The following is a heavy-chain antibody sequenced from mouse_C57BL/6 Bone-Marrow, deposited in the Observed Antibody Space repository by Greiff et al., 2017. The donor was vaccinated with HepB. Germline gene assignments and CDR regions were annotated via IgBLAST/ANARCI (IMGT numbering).Heavy chain of an antibody. CDR3: ARRGSHYYGSRYYAMDY. J-gene: IGHJ4*01. CDR2: IPPNSGST. CDR1: GYTFTSYW. D-gene: IGHD1-1*01. Sequence: QVQLQQSGAELVKPGASVKLSCKASGYTFTSYWMHWVKQRPGQGLEWIGMIPPNSGSTNYNEKFKSKATLTVDKSYSTAYMQRSSLTSEDSAGYYCARRGSHYYGSRYYAMDYWGQGTSVTVSS. V-gene: IGHV1-64*01.